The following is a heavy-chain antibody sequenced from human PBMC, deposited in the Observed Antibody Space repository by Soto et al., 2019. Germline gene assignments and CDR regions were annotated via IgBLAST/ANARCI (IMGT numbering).Heavy chain of an antibody. V-gene: IGHV4-59*08. J-gene: IGHJ4*02. CDR1: GGSISSYY. CDR3: ARHQRGYYFDY. D-gene: IGHD3-22*01. Sequence: SETLSLTCTVSGGSISSYYWSWIRQPPGKGLECIGYIYYSGSTNYNPSLKSRDTISVDTSKKQFSLKLSSVTAADTAVYYCARHQRGYYFDYWGQGTLVTVSS. CDR2: IYYSGST.